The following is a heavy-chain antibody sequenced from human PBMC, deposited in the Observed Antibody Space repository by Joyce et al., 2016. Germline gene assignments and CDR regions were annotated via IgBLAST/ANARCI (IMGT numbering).Heavy chain of an antibody. CDR2: ISGTSYYI. CDR1: GSTFSSSC. J-gene: IGHJ6*02. CDR3: ARGGISYYYAMDV. Sequence: QLVESGGGVVKPGGSLRLSCEASGSTFSSSCMSWFCQAPGKGLEWVEAISGTSYYIYHAETVRGRFTVSRDNAKKALYLQMNSLRAEDSAVFYCARGGISYYYAMDVWGQGTTVTVSS. D-gene: IGHD3-16*01. V-gene: IGHV3-21*01.